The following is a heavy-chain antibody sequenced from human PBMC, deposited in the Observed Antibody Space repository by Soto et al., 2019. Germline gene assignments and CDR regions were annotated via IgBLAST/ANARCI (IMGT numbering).Heavy chain of an antibody. V-gene: IGHV3-23*01. D-gene: IGHD3-9*01. J-gene: IGHJ4*02. CDR3: TKDRHPDGIWTFDF. CDR2: LGGGGDT. CDR1: GFPFGTYT. Sequence: PGWSLRLSCAASGFPFGTYTMNWVLQAPGKGLEWVSALGGGGDTHYAESVKGRFTISRDYSKNILLLQMNSLRDEDSAIYYCTKDRHPDGIWTFDFWGQGTLVTVSS.